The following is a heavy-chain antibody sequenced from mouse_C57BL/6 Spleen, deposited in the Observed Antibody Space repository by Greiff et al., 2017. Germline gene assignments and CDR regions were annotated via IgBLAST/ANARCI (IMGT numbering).Heavy chain of an antibody. V-gene: IGHV5-17*01. CDR3: ARGDYYDYDAGYYFDY. D-gene: IGHD2-4*01. CDR2: ISSGSSTI. J-gene: IGHJ2*01. Sequence: DVKLVESGGGLVKPGGSLKLSCAASGFTFSDYGMHWVRQAPEKGLEWVAYISSGSSTIYYADTVKGRFTISRDNAKNTLFLQMTSLRSEDTAMYYCARGDYYDYDAGYYFDYWGQGTTLTVSS. CDR1: GFTFSDYG.